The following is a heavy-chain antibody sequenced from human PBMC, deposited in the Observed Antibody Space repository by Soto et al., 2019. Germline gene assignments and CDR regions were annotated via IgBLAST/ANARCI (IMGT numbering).Heavy chain of an antibody. CDR3: ARERIAAHGRNWFDP. CDR2: ISYDGSNK. V-gene: IGHV3-30-3*01. D-gene: IGHD6-13*01. CDR1: GFTFSSYA. Sequence: PGGSLSLSYAASGFTFSSYAMHWVRQAPGKGLEWVAVISYDGSNKYYADSVKGRFTISRDNSKNTLYLQMNSLRAEDTAVYYCARERIAAHGRNWFDPWGQGTLVTVSS. J-gene: IGHJ5*02.